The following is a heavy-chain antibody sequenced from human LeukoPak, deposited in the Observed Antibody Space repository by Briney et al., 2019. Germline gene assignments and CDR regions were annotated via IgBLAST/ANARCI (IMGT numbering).Heavy chain of an antibody. CDR1: GGSISSYY. J-gene: IGHJ4*02. Sequence: PSETLSLTCTVSGGSISSYYWSWIRQPPGKGLEWIGYIYYSGSTNYNPSLKSRVTISVDTSKNQFSLKLSSVTAADTAVYYCARSFNGVDTAMNYWGQGTLVTVSS. CDR3: ARSFNGVDTAMNY. V-gene: IGHV4-59*01. CDR2: IYYSGST. D-gene: IGHD5-18*01.